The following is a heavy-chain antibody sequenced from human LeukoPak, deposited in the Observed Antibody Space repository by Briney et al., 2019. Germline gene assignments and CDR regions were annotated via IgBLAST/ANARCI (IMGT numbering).Heavy chain of an antibody. CDR2: IYSSDST. Sequence: PGGSLRLXCAASGFTVRSNYMSWVRQAPGKGLEWVSVIYSSDSTYYADSVKGRFTIFRDNSKNTLYLQMNSLRAEDTAVYYCARQSYYYDSRGSFDYWGQGTLVTVSS. J-gene: IGHJ4*02. CDR3: ARQSYYYDSRGSFDY. CDR1: GFTVRSNY. V-gene: IGHV3-53*01. D-gene: IGHD3-22*01.